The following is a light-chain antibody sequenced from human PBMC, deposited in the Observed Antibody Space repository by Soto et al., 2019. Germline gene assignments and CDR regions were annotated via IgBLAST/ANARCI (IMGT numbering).Light chain of an antibody. CDR3: EEYCSLSWT. V-gene: IGKV3-20*01. CDR2: GAS. CDR1: QNVDSTY. J-gene: IGKJ1*01. Sequence: EIVLTQSPGTLSLSPGEGATLSCRASQNVDSTYLAWYQQKPGQAPRIILFGASGRATGIPDRFSCSRSGTDFTLTISRLEPEDFAVYYCEEYCSLSWTFGQGPKVEIK.